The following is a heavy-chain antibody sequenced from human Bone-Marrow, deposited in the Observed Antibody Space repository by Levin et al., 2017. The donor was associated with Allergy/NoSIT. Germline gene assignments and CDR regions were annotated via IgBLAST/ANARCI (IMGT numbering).Heavy chain of an antibody. D-gene: IGHD2-2*01. J-gene: IGHJ5*02. V-gene: IGHV1-18*01. CDR3: ARVDYCVSSSCYPGEGWFDP. CDR1: GYTFTSYG. CDR2: ISTYRGDT. Sequence: ASVKVSCKASGYTFTSYGISWVRQAPGQGLEWMGWISTYRGDTNYAPNLQGRVTMTTDTSTSTAYMELRSLRSDDTAVYYCARVDYCVSSSCYPGEGWFDPWGQGTLVTVSS.